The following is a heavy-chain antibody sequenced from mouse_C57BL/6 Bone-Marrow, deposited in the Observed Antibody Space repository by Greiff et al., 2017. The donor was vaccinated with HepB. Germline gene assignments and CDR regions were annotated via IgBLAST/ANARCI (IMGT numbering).Heavy chain of an antibody. CDR2: ISSGGDYI. Sequence: EVHLVESGEGLVKPGGSLKLSCAASGFTFSSYAMSWVRQTPEKRLEWVAYISSGGDYIYYADTVKGRFTISRDNARNTLYLQMSSLKSEDTAMYYCTRVWYYGLYYYAMDYWGQGTSVTVSS. D-gene: IGHD1-1*01. CDR1: GFTFSSYA. J-gene: IGHJ4*01. V-gene: IGHV5-9-1*02. CDR3: TRVWYYGLYYYAMDY.